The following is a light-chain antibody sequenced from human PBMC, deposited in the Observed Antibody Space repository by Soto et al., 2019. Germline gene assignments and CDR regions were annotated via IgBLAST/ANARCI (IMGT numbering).Light chain of an antibody. CDR1: QSVSSE. CDR2: AAS. J-gene: IGKJ2*02. Sequence: EILMTQSPATLSVSAGDRVILSCRASQSVSSELAWYEQKRGQAPRLIIFAASTRATGIPARFSGSGTGTEVTLTISSLQPEDFAVYYCQQCLNCPCPFRQGT. V-gene: IGKV3-15*01. CDR3: QQCLNCPCP.